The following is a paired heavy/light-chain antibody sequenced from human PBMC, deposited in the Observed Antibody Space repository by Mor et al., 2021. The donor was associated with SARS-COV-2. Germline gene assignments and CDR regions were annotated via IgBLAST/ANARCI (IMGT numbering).Light chain of an antibody. CDR1: QSLVYSDGNTY. Sequence: DVVMTQSPFSLPVTLGQPASISCRSSQSLVYSDGNTYLNWFQQRPGQSPRRLIYKVSKRDAGVSDRFTGSGSGTDFTLKIRTVEAEDVGVYYCMQGTYWPPTFGQGTRLEIK. J-gene: IGKJ5*01. CDR3: MQGTYWPPT. CDR2: KVS. V-gene: IGKV2-30*01.
Heavy chain of an antibody. CDR2: INQDGSEK. CDR1: GFPFSSYW. V-gene: IGHV3-7*01. D-gene: IGHD3-3*01. J-gene: IGHJ4*02. CDR3: VRDNGLSFVVEWF. Sequence: EVQLVESGGGLVRPGGSLLLSCAASGFPFSSYWMSWVRQAPGKGLEWVANINQDGSEKNHVQSVRGRLTISRDNARNLLYLQMYNARAEDTAIYYCVRDNGLSFVVEWFWGQGTQVTVSS.